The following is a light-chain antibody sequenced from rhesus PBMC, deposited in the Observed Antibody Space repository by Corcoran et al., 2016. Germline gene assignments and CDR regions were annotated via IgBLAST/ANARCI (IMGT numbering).Light chain of an antibody. CDR3: LQQNIYPFT. Sequence: DIQMTQSPSSLSASVGDTVTITCRASQGISSYLNWFQQKPGKAPTRLIYAAPSLESGVPSRFSRSGSGTEFTLTISSLQPVDFAAYYCLQQNIYPFTFGPGTKLDSK. CDR2: AAP. CDR1: QGISSY. V-gene: IGKV1-28*01. J-gene: IGKJ3*01.